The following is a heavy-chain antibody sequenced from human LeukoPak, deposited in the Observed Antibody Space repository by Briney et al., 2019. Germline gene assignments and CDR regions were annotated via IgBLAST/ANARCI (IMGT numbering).Heavy chain of an antibody. CDR1: GFTFSSYG. CDR3: AKEADSSGYGANFDY. D-gene: IGHD5-12*01. CDR2: ISYDGSTK. Sequence: QSGGSLRLSCAASGFTFSSYGMQWVRQAPGERLEWVAVISYDGSTKYYGDTVKGRFTISRDNSENTLYLQMDSLRTEDTAVYYCAKEADSSGYGANFDYWGQGTLVTVSS. J-gene: IGHJ4*02. V-gene: IGHV3-30*18.